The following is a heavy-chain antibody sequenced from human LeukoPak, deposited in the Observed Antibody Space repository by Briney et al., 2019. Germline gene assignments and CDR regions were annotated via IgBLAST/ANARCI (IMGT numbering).Heavy chain of an antibody. D-gene: IGHD5-12*01. CDR3: ARGWRGATITYFDY. CDR1: GYTCTSYG. V-gene: IGHV1-18*04. J-gene: IGHJ4*02. Sequence: SSVKVYCKASGYTCTSYGISWVRQAPGQGLEWMGWISAYNGNTNYAQKLQGRVTMTTDTSTSTAYMELRSLRSDDTAVYYCARGWRGATITYFDYWGQGTLVTVSS. CDR2: ISAYNGNT.